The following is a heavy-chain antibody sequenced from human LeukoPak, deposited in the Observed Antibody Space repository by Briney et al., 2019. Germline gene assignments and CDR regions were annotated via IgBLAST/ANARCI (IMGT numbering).Heavy chain of an antibody. CDR1: GYTFTSYD. CDR3: ARATSITIFGVVIISHYYMDV. J-gene: IGHJ6*03. CDR2: MNPNSGNT. Sequence: ASVKDSCKASGYTFTSYDINWVRQATGQGLEWMGWMNPNSGNTGYAQKFQGRVTMTRNTSISTAYMELSSLRSEDTAVYYCARATSITIFGVVIISHYYMDVWGKGTTVTVSS. D-gene: IGHD3-3*01. V-gene: IGHV1-8*01.